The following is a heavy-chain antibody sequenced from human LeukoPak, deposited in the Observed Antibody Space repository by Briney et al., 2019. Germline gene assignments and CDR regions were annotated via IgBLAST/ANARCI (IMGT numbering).Heavy chain of an antibody. V-gene: IGHV1-8*01. CDR2: MNPNSGNT. D-gene: IGHD6-6*01. CDR3: ARALSIAARLSGGY. CDR1: GYTFTSYD. J-gene: IGHJ4*02. Sequence: ASVKVSCKASGYTFTSYDINWVRQATGQGLEWMGWMNPNSGNTGYAQKFQGRVTMTRNTSISTAYMKLSSLRSEDTAVYYCARALSIAARLSGGYWGQGTLVTVSS.